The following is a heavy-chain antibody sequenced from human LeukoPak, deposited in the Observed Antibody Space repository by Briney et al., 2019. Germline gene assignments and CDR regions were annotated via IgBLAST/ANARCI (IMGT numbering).Heavy chain of an antibody. CDR1: GGSISSGSYY. Sequence: SETLSLTCTVSGGSISSGSYYWSWIRQPAGKGLEWIGRIYTSGNTSYNPFLQSRVTISVDTSKNQFSLKLSSVTAPDTAVYYCATNSYGHYQYYYYMDVWGKGTTVTISS. CDR3: ATNSYGHYQYYYYMDV. V-gene: IGHV4-61*02. J-gene: IGHJ6*03. CDR2: IYTSGNT. D-gene: IGHD5-18*01.